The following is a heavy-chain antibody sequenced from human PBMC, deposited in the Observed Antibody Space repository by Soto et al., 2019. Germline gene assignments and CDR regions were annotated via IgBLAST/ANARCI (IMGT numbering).Heavy chain of an antibody. Sequence: PGGSLRLSCAASGVTFSSYWMHWVRQAPGKGLVWVSRINSDGTTTNYADSVKGRFTISKDNGKNTPYLQMKSLRAEGTAVYHCARGGSGIAARPIDYCGRVTLVTV. D-gene: IGHD6-6*01. CDR1: GVTFSSYW. V-gene: IGHV3-74*01. J-gene: IGHJ4*02. CDR3: ARGGSGIAARPIDY. CDR2: INSDGTTT.